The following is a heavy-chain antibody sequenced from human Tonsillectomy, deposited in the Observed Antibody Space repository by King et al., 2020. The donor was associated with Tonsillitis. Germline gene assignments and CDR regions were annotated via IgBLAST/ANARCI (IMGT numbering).Heavy chain of an antibody. Sequence: VQLVESGGGLVKPGGSLRLSCAASGFTFTDYYINWIRQAPGKGLEWVAYVSGSGDHTNYGDSVRGRFTISRDNGRNSVFLQMNSLRGEDTAVYYCARAGVLADYWGQGSLVTVSS. CDR2: VSGSGDHT. CDR3: ARAGVLADY. D-gene: IGHD2-15*01. CDR1: GFTFTDYY. J-gene: IGHJ4*02. V-gene: IGHV3-11*06.